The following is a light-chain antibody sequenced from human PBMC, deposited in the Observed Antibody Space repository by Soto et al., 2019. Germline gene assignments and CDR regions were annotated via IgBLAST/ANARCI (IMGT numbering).Light chain of an antibody. J-gene: IGLJ1*01. Sequence: QSALTQPASVSGSPGQSITISCTGTSSDVGDYNRVSWYQQHPGKAPKLMIYEVTNRPSGVSIRFSGSKSGNTASLTISGLQPEDEADYYCSSYTSSSTLLYVFGTGTKHTVL. CDR3: SSYTSSSTLLYV. CDR1: SSDVGDYNR. V-gene: IGLV2-14*01. CDR2: EVT.